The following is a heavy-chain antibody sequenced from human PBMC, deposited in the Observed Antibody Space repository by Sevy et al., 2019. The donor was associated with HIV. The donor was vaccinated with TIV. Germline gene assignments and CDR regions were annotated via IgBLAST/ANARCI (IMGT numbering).Heavy chain of an antibody. CDR3: AKDRHDYGDYEFAS. Sequence: GGSLRLSCAASGFPFSTYALSWVRQAPGKGLEWVSSISAGGGSTYYAKSVKGRFTISRDNSKNTLYLQMNSLTAEDTALYYFAKDRHDYGDYEFASWGQGTLVTVSS. CDR1: GFPFSTYA. V-gene: IGHV3-23*01. J-gene: IGHJ4*02. CDR2: ISAGGGST. D-gene: IGHD4-17*01.